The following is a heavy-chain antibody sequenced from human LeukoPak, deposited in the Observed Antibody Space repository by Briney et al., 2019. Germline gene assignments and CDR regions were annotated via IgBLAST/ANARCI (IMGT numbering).Heavy chain of an antibody. CDR3: TRTLTLMVTYAFDI. Sequence: PGGSLRLSCAASGFTFSSYIMNWVRQAPGKGPEWVASISRNSTYIHYADSVKGRFTISRDNAKNSLYLQMNSLRAEDTAVYYCTRTLTLMVTYAFDIWGQGTMVTVSS. CDR1: GFTFSSYI. V-gene: IGHV3-21*01. J-gene: IGHJ3*02. D-gene: IGHD5-18*01. CDR2: ISRNSTYI.